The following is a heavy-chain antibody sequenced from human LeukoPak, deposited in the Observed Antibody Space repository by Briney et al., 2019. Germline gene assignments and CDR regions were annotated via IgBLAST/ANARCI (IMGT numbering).Heavy chain of an antibody. V-gene: IGHV3-7*01. D-gene: IGHD4-17*01. CDR1: GFTFSDYW. J-gene: IGHJ4*02. CDR2: IKYDGDEE. Sequence: GGSLRLSCAASGFTFSDYWMSWMRQAPGKGLEWVANIKYDGDEEYYVDSVKGRFTISGDNAKNSLYLQLNSLRVEDTAVYYCASIYGGIDYWGQGTLVTVSS. CDR3: ASIYGGIDY.